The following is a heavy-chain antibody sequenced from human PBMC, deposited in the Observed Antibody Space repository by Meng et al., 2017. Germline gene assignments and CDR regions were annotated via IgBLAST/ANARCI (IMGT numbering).Heavy chain of an antibody. J-gene: IGHJ5*02. CDR1: GGTFSSYA. V-gene: IGHV1-69*01. CDR2: IIPIFATA. CDR3: AKEVDNWFDP. Sequence: QVQLLTLVAEVKKLGSSVKSSCKASGGTFSSYAISWVRQAPGQGLEWMGGIIPIFATANYAQKFQGRVTITADESTSTAYMELSSLRSEDTAVYYCAKEVDNWFDPWGQGTLVTVSS. D-gene: IGHD2-15*01.